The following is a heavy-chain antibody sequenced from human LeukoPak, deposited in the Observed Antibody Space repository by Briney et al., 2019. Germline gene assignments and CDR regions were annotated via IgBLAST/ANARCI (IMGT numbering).Heavy chain of an antibody. CDR3: ARRNVVGATNFFDH. Sequence: GGSLRLSCAASGFTFRSDGMHWVRQAPGKWRELVAFIWYEGSNKYYAHSVKGRFTSSKDNTKNTRYLQMNTLRDEDTALYYCARRNVVGATNFFDHWGQGTLVTVSS. CDR1: GFTFRSDG. V-gene: IGHV3-33*01. CDR2: IWYEGSNK. J-gene: IGHJ4*02. D-gene: IGHD1-26*01.